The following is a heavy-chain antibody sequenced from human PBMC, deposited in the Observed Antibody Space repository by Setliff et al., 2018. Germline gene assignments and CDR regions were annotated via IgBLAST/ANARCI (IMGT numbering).Heavy chain of an antibody. V-gene: IGHV3-48*03. D-gene: IGHD3-3*01. J-gene: IGHJ4*02. CDR1: GFTFSSYE. CDR2: IANRGNTV. Sequence: GGSLRLSCAASGFTFSSYEMIWVRQAPGKGLEWVSYIANRGNTVYYADSVEGRFTVSRDNANNSLYLQMDSLKAEDTAVYYCVRHLARGMQIFGVAPRFGYWGQGTLVTVSS. CDR3: VRHLARGMQIFGVAPRFGY.